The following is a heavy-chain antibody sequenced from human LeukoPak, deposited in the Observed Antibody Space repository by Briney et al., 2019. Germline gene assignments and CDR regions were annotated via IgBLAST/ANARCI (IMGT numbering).Heavy chain of an antibody. CDR3: ARDEWLRSYYYGMDV. D-gene: IGHD5-12*01. CDR1: GFTFSSYG. Sequence: PGGSLRLSCAASGFTFSSYGMHWVRQAPGKGLEWVAVIWYDGSNKYYADSVKGRFTISRDNSKNTLYLQMNSLRAEDTAVYYCARDEWLRSYYYGMDVWGQGTTVTVSS. CDR2: IWYDGSNK. V-gene: IGHV3-33*01. J-gene: IGHJ6*02.